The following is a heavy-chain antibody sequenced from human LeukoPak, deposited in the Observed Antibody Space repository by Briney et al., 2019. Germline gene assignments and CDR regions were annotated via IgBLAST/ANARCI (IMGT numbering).Heavy chain of an antibody. CDR3: ANDSNWLFFHFDY. Sequence: GGSLRLSCAASGFTVSSSYMSWVRQAPGKGLEWVSVIYSDGSTYYADSVKGRFTISRDNSKNTLYLQMNSLRAEDTAVYYCANDSNWLFFHFDYWGQGTLVTVSS. J-gene: IGHJ4*02. D-gene: IGHD3-9*01. CDR2: IYSDGST. V-gene: IGHV3-53*01. CDR1: GFTVSSSY.